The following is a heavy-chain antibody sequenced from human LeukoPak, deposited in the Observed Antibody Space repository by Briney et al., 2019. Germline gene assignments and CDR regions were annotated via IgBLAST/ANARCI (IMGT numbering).Heavy chain of an antibody. V-gene: IGHV4-39*01. CDR3: ASGYSHRRFFDY. CDR1: DSSISSSSYY. D-gene: IGHD3-22*01. CDR2: FYYSGST. J-gene: IGHJ4*02. Sequence: SATKSLTSTVADSSISSSSYYWGRIRQPPGKGMELIGNFYYSGSTYYNPSLKSRVPISVDTSKNQFSLKLSSVTAADTAVYYCASGYSHRRFFDYWGQGTLVTVSS.